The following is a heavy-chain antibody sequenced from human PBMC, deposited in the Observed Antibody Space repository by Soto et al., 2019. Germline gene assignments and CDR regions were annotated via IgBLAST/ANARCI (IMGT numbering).Heavy chain of an antibody. CDR2: IYGGGNGP. CDR3: AKMEGMDPWAYSFDY. J-gene: IGHJ4*02. V-gene: IGHV3-23*01. CDR1: GFTFSDLA. Sequence: EVQVLESGGGLVQPGGSLRLSCAATGFTFSDLAMSGVRQAPGKGLEWVSRIYGGGNGPHYADSVKGRVTISRDNSKNTLYLQMNSLRAEDTAVYYCAKMEGMDPWAYSFDYWGQGTLVTVSS. D-gene: IGHD2-2*03.